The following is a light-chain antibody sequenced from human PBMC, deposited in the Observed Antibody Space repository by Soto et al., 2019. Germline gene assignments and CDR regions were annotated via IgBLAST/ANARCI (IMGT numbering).Light chain of an antibody. J-gene: IGLJ1*01. CDR1: SSDVGGYNY. Sequence: SSDVGGYNYVSWYQQHPGKAPKLMIYDVSNRPSGVSNRFSGSKSGNTASLTISGLQAEDEADYYCSSYTSSSTPFGPVTKVT. CDR3: SSYTSSSTP. V-gene: IGLV2-14*04. CDR2: DVS.